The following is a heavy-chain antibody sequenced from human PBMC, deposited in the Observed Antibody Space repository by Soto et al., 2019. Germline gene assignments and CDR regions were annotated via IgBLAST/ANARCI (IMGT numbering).Heavy chain of an antibody. CDR2: INGDGTIT. J-gene: IGHJ6*02. Sequence: EVQLVESGGGLVQPGGSLRLSCAASGFTFSPYSMHWVRQAPGKRLVWVSRINGDGTITAYADSVKGRFTISRDNAKNTLYLQVTSLRAEDTALYSCARGHNYALDVWGQGTTVTVSS. V-gene: IGHV3-74*01. CDR1: GFTFSPYS. D-gene: IGHD1-1*01. CDR3: ARGHNYALDV.